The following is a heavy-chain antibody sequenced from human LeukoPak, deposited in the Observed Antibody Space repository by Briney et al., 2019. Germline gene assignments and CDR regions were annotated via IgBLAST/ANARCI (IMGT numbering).Heavy chain of an antibody. V-gene: IGHV3-33*06. Sequence: GGPLRLSCAASGFTFSSYGMHWVRQAPGKGLEWVAVIWYDGSNKYYADSVKGRFTISRDNSKNTLYLQMNSLRAEDTAVYYCAKGYSSGYLLDYWGQGTLVTVSS. CDR3: AKGYSSGYLLDY. D-gene: IGHD3-22*01. CDR1: GFTFSSYG. CDR2: IWYDGSNK. J-gene: IGHJ4*02.